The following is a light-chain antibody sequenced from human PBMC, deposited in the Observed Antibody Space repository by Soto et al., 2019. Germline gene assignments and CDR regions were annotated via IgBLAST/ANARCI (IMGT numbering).Light chain of an antibody. CDR3: SSYTSSNTWV. V-gene: IGLV2-14*03. Sequence: QSALTQPASVSGSPGQSITISCTGTSSDVGDYNYVSWHQHLPGKGPKLMIYDVTYRPSGVSDRFSGSKSGNTASLTISGLQAEDEADYYCSSYTSSNTWVFGGGTQLTVL. J-gene: IGLJ7*01. CDR1: SSDVGDYNY. CDR2: DVT.